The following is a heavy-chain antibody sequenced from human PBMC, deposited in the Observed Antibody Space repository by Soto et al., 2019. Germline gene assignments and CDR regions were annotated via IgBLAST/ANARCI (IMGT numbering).Heavy chain of an antibody. Sequence: PGESLKISCKGSGYSFAGYWITWVRQKPGEGLEWMGRIDPSDSQTYYSPSFRGHVTISVTKSITTVFLQWSSLRASGTAMYYCARQIYDSDTGPNFQYYFDSWGQGTPVTVSS. J-gene: IGHJ4*02. D-gene: IGHD3-22*01. CDR2: IDPSDSQT. V-gene: IGHV5-10-1*01. CDR1: GYSFAGYW. CDR3: ARQIYDSDTGPNFQYYFDS.